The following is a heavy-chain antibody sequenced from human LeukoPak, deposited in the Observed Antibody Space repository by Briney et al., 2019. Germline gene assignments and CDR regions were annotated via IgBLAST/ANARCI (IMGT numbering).Heavy chain of an antibody. CDR1: GYTFTSYG. CDR3: ARVPPTYSSSSLDY. V-gene: IGHV1-18*01. J-gene: IGHJ4*02. CDR2: ISAYNGNT. D-gene: IGHD6-6*01. Sequence: GASVKVSCKASGYTFTSYGISWVRQAPGQGLEWMGWISAYNGNTNYAQKLQGRVTMTTDTSTSTAYMELRSLRSDDTAVYYCARVPPTYSSSSLDYWGQGTLVTVSS.